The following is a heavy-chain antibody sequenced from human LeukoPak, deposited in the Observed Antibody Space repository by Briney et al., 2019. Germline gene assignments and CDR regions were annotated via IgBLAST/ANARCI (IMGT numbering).Heavy chain of an antibody. V-gene: IGHV3-66*04. Sequence: GGSLRLSCAASGFTVSSSYMSWVRQAPGKGLEWVSLIYSGGGTYYADSVKGRFTFSRDNSKNTLYLQLNSLRAEDTAVYFCARQNYRHSSAYYVNWGQGTLVTVSS. CDR3: ARQNYRHSSAYYVN. D-gene: IGHD3-22*01. CDR2: IYSGGGT. CDR1: GFTVSSSY. J-gene: IGHJ4*02.